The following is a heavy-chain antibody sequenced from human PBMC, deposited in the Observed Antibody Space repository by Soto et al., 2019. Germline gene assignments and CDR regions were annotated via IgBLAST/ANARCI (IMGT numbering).Heavy chain of an antibody. CDR1: GGTFSSYT. CDR2: IIPILGIA. V-gene: IGHV1-69*02. J-gene: IGHJ4*02. D-gene: IGHD4-17*01. CDR3: ARGHDYGDLSFDY. Sequence: ASVKVSCKASGGTFSSYTISWVRQAPGQGLEWMGRIIPILGIANYAQKFQGRVTITADKSTSTAYMELSSLRSEDTAVYYCARGHDYGDLSFDYWGQGTLGTVSS.